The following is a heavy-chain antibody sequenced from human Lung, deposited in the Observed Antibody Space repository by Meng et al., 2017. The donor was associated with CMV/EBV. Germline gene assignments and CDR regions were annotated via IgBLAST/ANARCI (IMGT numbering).Heavy chain of an antibody. Sequence: ASVXVSXKTSGYTFTGYYLHWVRQAPGQGLEGMGCVNPYRGDTNSEQRFQGRVTMTWDTSISKAYMELRQMRFDDTAVYYCARGGFQLERREAALDNWGQGTMVTVSS. CDR3: ARGGFQLERREAALDN. V-gene: IGHV1-2*02. D-gene: IGHD1-1*01. CDR1: GYTFTGYY. J-gene: IGHJ3*02. CDR2: VNPYRGDT.